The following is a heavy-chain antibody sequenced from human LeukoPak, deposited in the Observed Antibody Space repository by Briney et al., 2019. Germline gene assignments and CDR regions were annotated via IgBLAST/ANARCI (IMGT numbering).Heavy chain of an antibody. CDR1: GFTFSSYA. J-gene: IGHJ3*02. D-gene: IGHD2-15*01. Sequence: PGGSLRLSCAASGFTFSSYAMRWVRQAPGKGLEYVSAISSSGGSTYYANSVKGRFTISRDNSKNTLYLQMGSLRAEDMAVYYCARDQNLLSDAFDIWGQGTMVTVSS. CDR3: ARDQNLLSDAFDI. CDR2: ISSSGGST. V-gene: IGHV3-64*01.